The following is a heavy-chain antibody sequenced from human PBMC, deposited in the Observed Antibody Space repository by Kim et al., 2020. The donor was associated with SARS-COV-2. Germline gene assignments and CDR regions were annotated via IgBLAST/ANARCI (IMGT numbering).Heavy chain of an antibody. J-gene: IGHJ4*02. D-gene: IGHD6-19*01. CDR1: GGSFSGYY. CDR3: ARGLAGYSSGWTDY. V-gene: IGHV4-34*01. Sequence: SETQSLTCAVYGGSFSGYYWSWIRQPPGKGLEWIGEINHSGSTNYNPSLKSRVTISVDTSKNQFSLKLSSVTAADTAVYYCARGLAGYSSGWTDYWGQGTLVTVSS. CDR2: INHSGST.